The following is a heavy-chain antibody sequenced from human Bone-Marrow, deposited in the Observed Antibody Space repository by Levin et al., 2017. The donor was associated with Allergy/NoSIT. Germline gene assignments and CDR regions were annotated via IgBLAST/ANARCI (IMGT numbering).Heavy chain of an antibody. CDR2: ISWNSGSI. CDR1: GFTFDDYA. V-gene: IGHV3-9*01. Sequence: PGGSLRLSCAASGFTFDDYAMHWVRQAPGKGLEWVSGISWNSGSIGYADSVKGRFTISRDNAKNSLYLQMNSLRAEDTALYYCAKDSFDSRGMDVWGQGTTVTVSS. J-gene: IGHJ6*02. D-gene: IGHD6-13*01. CDR3: AKDSFDSRGMDV.